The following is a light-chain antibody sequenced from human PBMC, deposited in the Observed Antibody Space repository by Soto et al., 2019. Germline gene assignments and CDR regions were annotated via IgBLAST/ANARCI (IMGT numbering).Light chain of an antibody. CDR2: EVT. J-gene: IGLJ3*02. Sequence: QSALTQPPSASGSPGQSVTISCTGTSSDVGGYNYVSWYQQYPGRAPKLMIYEVTKRPSGVPGRFSGSKSGNTASLTASGLQAEDEADYYCSSYAASNNFYFVFGGGTKLTVL. CDR3: SSYAASNNFYFV. V-gene: IGLV2-8*01. CDR1: SSDVGGYNY.